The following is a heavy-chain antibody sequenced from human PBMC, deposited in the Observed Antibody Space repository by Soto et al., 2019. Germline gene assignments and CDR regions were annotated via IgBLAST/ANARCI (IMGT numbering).Heavy chain of an antibody. J-gene: IGHJ2*01. CDR1: GFTFSSYD. V-gene: IGHV3-13*01. CDR2: IVTTGDT. Sequence: ELQLLESGGGLVQPGGSLRLSCAASGFTFSSYDMHWVRQVTGKGLEWVSTIVTTGDTFYPGSVKGRFTVSRENAKNSLYLQMNSLGAGDTAVYYCAREIRYGYDWYFDLWGRGTLVTVSS. D-gene: IGHD5-18*01. CDR3: AREIRYGYDWYFDL.